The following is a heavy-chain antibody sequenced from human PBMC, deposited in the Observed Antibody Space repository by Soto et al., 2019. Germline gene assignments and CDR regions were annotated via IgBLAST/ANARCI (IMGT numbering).Heavy chain of an antibody. Sequence: SETLSLTCTVPGASFRSSYWSWIRQLRGTGLEWTGYIYYSGSTNYNPSLKSRVTISVDTSKNQFSLKLSSVTAADTAVYYCAKGLISYCGGDCYQAGGMDVWGQGTTVTVS. V-gene: IGHV4-59*13. J-gene: IGHJ6*02. CDR2: IYYSGST. CDR1: GASFRSSY. D-gene: IGHD2-21*02. CDR3: AKGLISYCGGDCYQAGGMDV.